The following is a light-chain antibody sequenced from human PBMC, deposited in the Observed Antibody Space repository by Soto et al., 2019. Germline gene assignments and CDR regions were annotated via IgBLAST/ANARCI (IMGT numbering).Light chain of an antibody. J-gene: IGLJ2*01. CDR3: CSYAGSYNVV. V-gene: IGLV2-11*01. CDR1: SSDVGGYNY. CDR2: DVS. Sequence: QSVLTQPRSVSGSPGQSVTISCTGTSSDVGGYNYVSWYQQHPGKAPKLMIFDVSKRPSGVPDRFSGSKSGNTASLTISGLQAEDEADDYCCSYAGSYNVVFGGGTKLTVL.